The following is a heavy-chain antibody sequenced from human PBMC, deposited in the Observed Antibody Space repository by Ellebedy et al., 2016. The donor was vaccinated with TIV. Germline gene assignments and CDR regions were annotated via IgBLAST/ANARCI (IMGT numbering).Heavy chain of an antibody. Sequence: ASVKVSCKASGYTFTSYDINWVRQAPGQRLEWMGWINAGNGNTKYSQKFQGRVTITRDTSASTAYMELSSLRSEDTAVYYCAREYSSSSLGIDYWGQGTLVTVSS. D-gene: IGHD6-6*01. CDR1: GYTFTSYD. CDR3: AREYSSSSLGIDY. CDR2: INAGNGNT. V-gene: IGHV1-3*01. J-gene: IGHJ4*02.